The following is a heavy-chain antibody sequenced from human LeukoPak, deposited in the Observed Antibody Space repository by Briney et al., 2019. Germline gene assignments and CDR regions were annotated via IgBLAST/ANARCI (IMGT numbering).Heavy chain of an antibody. CDR1: GYSISSGYY. Sequence: SETLSLTCTVSGYSISSGYYWGWIRQPPGKGLEWIGSIYHSGSTNYKPALKSRVTISVDKSKNQFSLNLSSVTAADTAVYYCAREYYYASGSYYFDSWGQGTLVTVSS. D-gene: IGHD3-10*01. CDR2: IYHSGST. V-gene: IGHV4-38-2*02. CDR3: AREYYYASGSYYFDS. J-gene: IGHJ4*02.